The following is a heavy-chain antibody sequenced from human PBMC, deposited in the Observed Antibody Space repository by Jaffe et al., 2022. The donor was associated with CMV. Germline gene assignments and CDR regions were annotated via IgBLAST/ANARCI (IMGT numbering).Heavy chain of an antibody. Sequence: QVQLVQSGAEVKKPGASVKVSCKASGYTFTGYYMHWVRQAPGQGLEWMGWINPNSGGTNYAQKFQGRVTMTRDTSISTAYMELSRLRSDDTAVYYCARRGGSGSYSNWFDPWGQGTLVTVSS. CDR2: INPNSGGT. CDR1: GYTFTGYY. V-gene: IGHV1-2*02. D-gene: IGHD3-10*01. CDR3: ARRGGSGSYSNWFDP. J-gene: IGHJ5*02.